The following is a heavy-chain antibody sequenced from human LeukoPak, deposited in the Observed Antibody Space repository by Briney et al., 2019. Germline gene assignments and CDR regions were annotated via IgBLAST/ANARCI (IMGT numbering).Heavy chain of an antibody. CDR2: IYPGDSDT. CDR1: GYSFTSYW. D-gene: IGHD2-15*01. J-gene: IGHJ5*02. V-gene: IGHV5-51*01. Sequence: GQSLKFSCQGSGYSFTSYWVGWVGQMPGKGLEWMGIIYPGDSDTRYSPSFQGQVTISADKSISTAYLQWSSLKASDTAMYYCARRYCSGGSCYNRFDPWGQGTLVTVSS. CDR3: ARRYCSGGSCYNRFDP.